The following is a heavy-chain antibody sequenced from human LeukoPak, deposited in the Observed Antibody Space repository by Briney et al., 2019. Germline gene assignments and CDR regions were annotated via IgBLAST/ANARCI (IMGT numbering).Heavy chain of an antibody. CDR2: INQGGSDK. CDR1: GFTFSGHL. Sequence: PGGSLRLSCAASGFTFSGHLMSWVRQAPGKGLEWVANINQGGSDKYYVDSVKGRFTISRDNANNLLYLQMNSLRGEDTAVYYCTRDRSRAEDDWGQGTLVTVSS. J-gene: IGHJ4*02. CDR3: TRDRSRAEDD. D-gene: IGHD1-14*01. V-gene: IGHV3-7*01.